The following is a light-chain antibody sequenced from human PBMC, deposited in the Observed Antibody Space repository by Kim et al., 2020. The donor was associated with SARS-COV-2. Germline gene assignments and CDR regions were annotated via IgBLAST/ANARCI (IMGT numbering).Light chain of an antibody. Sequence: SASVGDRVTITCRASQSISIYLNWYQQKPGKAPKLLIYAASSLQSGVPSRFSGSGSGTDFTLTISSLQPEDFATYYCQQSYSTPLTFGGGTKLEI. V-gene: IGKV1-39*01. CDR2: AAS. CDR3: QQSYSTPLT. CDR1: QSISIY. J-gene: IGKJ4*01.